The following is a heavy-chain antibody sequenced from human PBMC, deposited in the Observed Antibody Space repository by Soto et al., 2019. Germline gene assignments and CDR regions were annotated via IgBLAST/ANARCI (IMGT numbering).Heavy chain of an antibody. D-gene: IGHD5-18*01. Sequence: GGSLRLSSAASGFTFSDYCVSWICQAPGKGLEWVSYISSSGSTIYYADSVKGRFTISRDNAKNSLYLQMNSLRAEDTAVYYCAREIGYSYGPFDYWGQGTLVTVSS. V-gene: IGHV3-11*01. CDR2: ISSSGSTI. CDR1: GFTFSDYC. CDR3: AREIGYSYGPFDY. J-gene: IGHJ4*02.